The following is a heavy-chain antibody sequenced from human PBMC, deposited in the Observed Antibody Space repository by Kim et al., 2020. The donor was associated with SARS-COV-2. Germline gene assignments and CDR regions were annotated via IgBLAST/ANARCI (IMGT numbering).Heavy chain of an antibody. J-gene: IGHJ4*02. CDR3: AKVRDYYDSSGYKYYFDY. D-gene: IGHD3-22*01. V-gene: IGHV3-23*01. Sequence: KGRCTISRDNAKNTLYLQMNSLRAEDTAVYYCAKVRDYYDSSGYKYYFDYWGQGTLVTVSS.